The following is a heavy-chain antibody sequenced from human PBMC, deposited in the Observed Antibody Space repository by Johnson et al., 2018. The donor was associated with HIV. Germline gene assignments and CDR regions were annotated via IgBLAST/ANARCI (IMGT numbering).Heavy chain of an antibody. CDR3: ASQGAPAFDI. J-gene: IGHJ3*02. CDR2: IWYDGSNK. CDR1: GFTFSSYG. V-gene: IGHV3-33*01. Sequence: QMLLVESGGGVVQPGRSLRLSCAASGFTFSSYGMHWVRQAPGKGLEWVAVIWYDGSNKYYADSVKGRFTISRDNSKNTLYLQMNSLRAEDTAVYYCASQGAPAFDIWGQGTMVTVSS.